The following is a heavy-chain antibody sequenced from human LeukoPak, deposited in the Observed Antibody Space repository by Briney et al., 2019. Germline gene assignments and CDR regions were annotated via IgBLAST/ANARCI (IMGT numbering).Heavy chain of an antibody. J-gene: IGHJ3*02. CDR2: IYHSGST. D-gene: IGHD2-15*01. CDR3: ARGAYCSGGSCYTFDI. V-gene: IGHV4-4*02. CDR1: GGSISSSNW. Sequence: SETLSLTCAVYGGSISSSNWWSWVRQPPGKGLEWIGEIYHSGSTDYNPSLKSRVTISVDKSNNQFSLKLSSVTAADTAVYYCARGAYCSGGSCYTFDIWGQGTMVTVSS.